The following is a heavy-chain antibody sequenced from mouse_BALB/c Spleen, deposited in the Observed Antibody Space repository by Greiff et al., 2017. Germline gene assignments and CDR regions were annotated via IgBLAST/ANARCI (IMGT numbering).Heavy chain of an antibody. CDR2: IWAGGST. Sequence: VQLQESGPGLVAPSQCLSITCNVSGFSLTSYGVHWVRQPPGKGLEWLGVIWAGGSTNYNSALMSRLSISKDNSKSQVFLKMNSLQTDDTAMYYCARDLHYYGYDGNYFDYWGQGTTLTVSS. CDR1: GFSLTSYG. V-gene: IGHV2-9*02. J-gene: IGHJ2*01. CDR3: ARDLHYYGYDGNYFDY. D-gene: IGHD1-2*01.